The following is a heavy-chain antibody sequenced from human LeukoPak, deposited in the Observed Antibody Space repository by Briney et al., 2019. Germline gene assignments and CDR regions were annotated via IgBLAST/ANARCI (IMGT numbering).Heavy chain of an antibody. Sequence: SETLSLTCTVSGGSISSYYWSWIRQPPGKGLEWIGYIYYNGSTNYNPSLKSRVTISVDTSKNQFSLKLSSVTAADTAVYYCARAGSDWYFDLWGRGTLVTVSS. CDR2: IYYNGST. CDR1: GGSISSYY. J-gene: IGHJ2*01. V-gene: IGHV4-59*01. D-gene: IGHD3-10*01. CDR3: ARAGSDWYFDL.